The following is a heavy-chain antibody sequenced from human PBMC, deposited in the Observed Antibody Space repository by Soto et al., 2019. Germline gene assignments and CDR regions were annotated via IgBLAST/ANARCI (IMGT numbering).Heavy chain of an antibody. J-gene: IGHJ4*02. V-gene: IGHV3-74*01. Sequence: GGSLRLSCAASGFTLTTYAMTWVRQVPGRGLVWVSTLSGDGTITSYADSVKGRFTISRDIAKNTLYLQMNSLRAEDTAVYYCARGSELYCSSTSCWTDYWGQGTLVTVSS. CDR1: GFTLTTYA. CDR3: ARGSELYCSSTSCWTDY. CDR2: LSGDGTIT. D-gene: IGHD2-2*01.